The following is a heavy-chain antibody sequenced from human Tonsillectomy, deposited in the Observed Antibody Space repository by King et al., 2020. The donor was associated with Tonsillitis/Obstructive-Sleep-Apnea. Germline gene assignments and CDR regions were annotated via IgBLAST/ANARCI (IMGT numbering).Heavy chain of an antibody. CDR1: GFTFDDYA. J-gene: IGHJ6*04. CDR2: IGWNSGNI. Sequence: VQLVESGGGLVQPGRSLRLSCAASGFTFDDYAMHWVRQGPGKGLEWVSGIGWNSGNIAYAESVKGRFTISRDNAKNSLYLQMNRLRAEDTALYFCAKVGPSFCSRSITYLDVWGKGTTVTVSS. V-gene: IGHV3-9*01. D-gene: IGHD2-15*01. CDR3: AKVGPSFCSRSITYLDV.